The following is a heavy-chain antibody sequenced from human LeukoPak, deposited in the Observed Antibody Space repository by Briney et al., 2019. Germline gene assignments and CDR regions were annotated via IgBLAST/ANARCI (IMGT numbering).Heavy chain of an antibody. CDR1: GVSISSNSYY. D-gene: IGHD2-2*01. CDR3: AREVRYCSSSSCYFWYFDL. CDR2: FYYSGNT. J-gene: IGHJ2*01. V-gene: IGHV4-39*07. Sequence: SETLSLTCTVSGVSISSNSYYWGWIRQPPGKGLEWIGSFYYSGNTYYNPSLKSRVTISVDTSKNQFSLKLSSVTAADTAIYYCAREVRYCSSSSCYFWYFDLWGRGTLVTVSS.